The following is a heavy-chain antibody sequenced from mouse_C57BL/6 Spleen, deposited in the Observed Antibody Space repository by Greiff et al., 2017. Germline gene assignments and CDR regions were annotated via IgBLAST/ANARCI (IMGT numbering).Heavy chain of an antibody. CDR3: ARVSSYKAWFAY. CDR1: GYTFTDYN. Sequence: EVQLQQSGPELVKPGASVQLPCKASGYTFTDYNMDWVKQSHGQSLEWIGDFNPNNGGTIYNQKFKGKATLTVDKSSSTAYMELRSLTSEDTAVYYCARVSSYKAWFAYWGQGTLVTVSA. V-gene: IGHV1-18*01. CDR2: FNPNNGGT. J-gene: IGHJ3*01. D-gene: IGHD1-1*01.